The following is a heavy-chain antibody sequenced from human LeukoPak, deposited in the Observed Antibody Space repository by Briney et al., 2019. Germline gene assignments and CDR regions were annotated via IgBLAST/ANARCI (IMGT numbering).Heavy chain of an antibody. J-gene: IGHJ4*02. CDR3: ARFRYYDSSGYDY. Sequence: GASVKVSCKASGYTFSGYYMHWVRQAPGQGLEWMGWINPNSGGTKSAQKFQGRVTMTRDTSISTAYMELRSLRSDDTAVYYCARFRYYDSSGYDYWGQGTLVTVSS. D-gene: IGHD3-22*01. V-gene: IGHV1-2*02. CDR1: GYTFSGYY. CDR2: INPNSGGT.